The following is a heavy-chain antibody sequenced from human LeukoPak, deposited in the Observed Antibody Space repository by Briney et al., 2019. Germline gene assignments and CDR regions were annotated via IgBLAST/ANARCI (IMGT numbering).Heavy chain of an antibody. CDR1: GYTFTSYD. CDR3: ARGKRRATDYYGMDV. Sequence: ASVKVSCKASGYTFTSYDINWVRQATGQGLEWMGWVNPNSGNTGYAQKFQGRVTMTRNTSISTAYMELSSLRSEDTAVYYCARGKRRATDYYGMDVWGQGTTVTVSS. CDR2: VNPNSGNT. V-gene: IGHV1-8*01. D-gene: IGHD5-24*01. J-gene: IGHJ6*02.